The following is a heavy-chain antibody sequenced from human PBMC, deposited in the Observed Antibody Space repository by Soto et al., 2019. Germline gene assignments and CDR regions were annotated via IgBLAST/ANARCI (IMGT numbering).Heavy chain of an antibody. Sequence: EVQLLESGGGLVQPGGSLRLSCAASGFTFSSYAMSWVRQAPGKGLEWVSAISGSGGSTSYADSVKGRFTISRDNSKNTLYLQMNSLRAEDTAVYYCAKGGPYYYDSSGYYDYWGQGTLVTVSS. CDR1: GFTFSSYA. V-gene: IGHV3-23*01. D-gene: IGHD3-22*01. CDR2: ISGSGGST. CDR3: AKGGPYYYDSSGYYDY. J-gene: IGHJ4*02.